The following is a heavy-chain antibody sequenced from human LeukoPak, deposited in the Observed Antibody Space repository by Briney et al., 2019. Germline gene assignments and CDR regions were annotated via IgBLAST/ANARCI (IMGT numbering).Heavy chain of an antibody. V-gene: IGHV3-48*03. CDR2: ISSSGSTI. J-gene: IGHJ3*02. D-gene: IGHD6-19*01. CDR1: GFTFSSYE. CDR3: ARDLAVAGDAFDI. Sequence: GGSLRLSCAASGFTFSSYEMNWVRQAPGKGLEWVSYISSSGSTIYYADSVKGRFTISRDNAKNSLYLQMNSLRAEDTAVYYCARDLAVAGDAFDIWGQGQWSPSLQ.